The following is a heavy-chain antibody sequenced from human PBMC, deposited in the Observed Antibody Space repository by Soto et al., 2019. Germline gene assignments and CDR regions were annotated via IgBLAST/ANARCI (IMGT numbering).Heavy chain of an antibody. Sequence: GGSLRLSCAASGFTFSSFWMDWVRQPPGKGLEWVANISPDGGEKHYVDSVKGRFTISRDNARNSLYLQMRSLTAEDSALYYCSRSLNSWGQGTRVTVSS. CDR2: ISPDGGEK. CDR3: SRSLNS. V-gene: IGHV3-7*01. J-gene: IGHJ4*02. CDR1: GFTFSSFW.